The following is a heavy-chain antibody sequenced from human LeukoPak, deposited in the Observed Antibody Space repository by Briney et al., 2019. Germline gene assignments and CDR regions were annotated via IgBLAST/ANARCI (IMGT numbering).Heavy chain of an antibody. CDR2: INHSGST. D-gene: IGHD3-22*01. CDR3: ARAGDSSGPYYYYYYMDV. CDR1: GGSFSGYY. J-gene: IGHJ6*03. Sequence: PSETLSLTCAVYGGSFSGYYWSWIRQPPGKGLEWIGEINHSGSTNYNPSLKSRVTISVDTSKNQFSLKLSSVTAADTAVYYCARAGDSSGPYYYYYYMDVWGKGTTVTISS. V-gene: IGHV4-34*01.